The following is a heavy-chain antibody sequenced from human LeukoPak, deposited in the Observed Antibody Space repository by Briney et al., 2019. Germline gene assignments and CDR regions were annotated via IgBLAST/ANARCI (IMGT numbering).Heavy chain of an antibody. V-gene: IGHV3-23*01. Sequence: GGSLRLSCTASGFTFSTYAMTWVRQAPGKGLEWVSSIRGGGTSTFYADSVKGRFTISRDNSKNTLFLQMTSLRAEDTAVYYRARDPNGDYVGAFDMWGPGTMVTVSS. J-gene: IGHJ3*02. CDR2: IRGGGTST. D-gene: IGHD4-17*01. CDR3: ARDPNGDYVGAFDM. CDR1: GFTFSTYA.